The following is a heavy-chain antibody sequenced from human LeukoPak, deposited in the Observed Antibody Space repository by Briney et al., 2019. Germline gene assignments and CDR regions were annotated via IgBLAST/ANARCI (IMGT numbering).Heavy chain of an antibody. CDR2: ISAYNGNT. Sequence: ASVKVSCKASGYTFTSYGISWVRQAPGQGLEWMGWISAYNGNTNYAQKLQGRVTMTTDTSTSTAYMELRSLRSDDTAVYYCARAIAWGSSWYAGGDYWGQGTLVTVSS. D-gene: IGHD6-13*01. CDR1: GYTFTSYG. J-gene: IGHJ4*02. V-gene: IGHV1-18*01. CDR3: ARAIAWGSSWYAGGDY.